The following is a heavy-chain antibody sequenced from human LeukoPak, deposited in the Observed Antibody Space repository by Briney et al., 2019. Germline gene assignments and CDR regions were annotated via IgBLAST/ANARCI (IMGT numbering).Heavy chain of an antibody. CDR3: ARVRYSGYDQADY. Sequence: GESPKISCKGSGYIFNSYWIGWGRQLSGKGLEWMGIIDPGDSDTRYSPSLQGQVTISADKSISTAYLQWSSLKASDTGIYYCARVRYSGYDQADYWGQGTLVTVSS. D-gene: IGHD5-12*01. CDR2: IDPGDSDT. CDR1: GYIFNSYW. V-gene: IGHV5-51*01. J-gene: IGHJ4*02.